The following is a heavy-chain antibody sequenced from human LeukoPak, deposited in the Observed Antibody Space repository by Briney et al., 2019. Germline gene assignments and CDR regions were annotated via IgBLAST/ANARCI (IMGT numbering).Heavy chain of an antibody. J-gene: IGHJ4*02. CDR1: GFTFDDYA. V-gene: IGHV3-9*01. CDR2: ISWNSGSI. Sequence: GGSLRLSCAASGFTFDDYAMHWVRQAPGKGPEWVSGISWNSGSIGYAESVKGRFTISRDNAKNSLYLEMNSLRPEDTAFYYCAKDLRRLPIYVDYWGQGTLVTVSS. D-gene: IGHD5-18*01. CDR3: AKDLRRLPIYVDY.